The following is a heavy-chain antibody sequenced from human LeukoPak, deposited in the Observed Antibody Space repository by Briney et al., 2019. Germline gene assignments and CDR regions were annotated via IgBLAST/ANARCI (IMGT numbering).Heavy chain of an antibody. V-gene: IGHV4-34*01. CDR2: IDDGGNT. Sequence: PSETLSLTCSVYGGSFSDYFWSWIRQSPGKGLEWIGEIDDGGNTNYNPSLISRVIVSMEKSKKQFSLVMRSVTAADTAVYYCARFSRITWGDWGDAFDVWGQGTTVIVSS. J-gene: IGHJ3*01. CDR1: GGSFSDYF. CDR3: ARFSRITWGDWGDAFDV. D-gene: IGHD2-21*02.